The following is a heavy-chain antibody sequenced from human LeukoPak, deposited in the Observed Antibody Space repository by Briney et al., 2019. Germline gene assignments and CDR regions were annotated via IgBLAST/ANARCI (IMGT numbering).Heavy chain of an antibody. J-gene: IGHJ5*02. D-gene: IGHD2-2*01. CDR2: ISSSSSYI. CDR3: AREGSSNWFDP. Sequence: GGSLRLSCAASGFTFSSYSMNWVRQAPGKGLEWVSSISSSSSYIYYADSVKGRFTISRDNAKNSLYLQMNSLRAGDTAVYYCAREGSSNWFDPWGQGTLVTVSS. CDR1: GFTFSSYS. V-gene: IGHV3-21*01.